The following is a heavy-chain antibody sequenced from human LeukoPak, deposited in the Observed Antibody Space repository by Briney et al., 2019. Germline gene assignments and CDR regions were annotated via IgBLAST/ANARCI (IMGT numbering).Heavy chain of an antibody. V-gene: IGHV3-7*03. CDR1: GFNFSSYW. J-gene: IGHJ6*02. Sequence: GGSLRLSCAASGFNFSSYWMSWVRQAPGKGLEWVANIKQDGSEKYYVDSVKGRFTISRDNAKNSLYLQMNSLRAEDTAVYYCARDWITMVRGVIITRYYYYGMDVWGQGTTVTVSS. CDR3: ARDWITMVRGVIITRYYYYGMDV. CDR2: IKQDGSEK. D-gene: IGHD3-10*01.